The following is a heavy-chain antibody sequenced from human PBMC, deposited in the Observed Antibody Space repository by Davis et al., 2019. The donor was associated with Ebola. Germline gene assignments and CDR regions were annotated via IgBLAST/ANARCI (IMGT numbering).Heavy chain of an antibody. V-gene: IGHV3-30*03. CDR3: ARDGTYYDFWSGYYTTYYGMDV. Sequence: GESLKISCAASGFTFSSYGMHWVRQAPGKGLEWVAVISYDGSNKYYADSVKGRFTISRDNSKNTLYLQMNSLRAEDTAVYYCARDGTYYDFWSGYYTTYYGMDVWGQGTTVTVSS. D-gene: IGHD3-3*01. CDR2: ISYDGSNK. CDR1: GFTFSSYG. J-gene: IGHJ6*02.